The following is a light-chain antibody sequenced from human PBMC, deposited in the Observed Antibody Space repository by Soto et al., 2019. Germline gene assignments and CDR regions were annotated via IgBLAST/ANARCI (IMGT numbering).Light chain of an antibody. Sequence: QSVLTQPPSVSAAPGQKVTISCSGSSSNIGNNSVSWYQQLPGTAPKLLIYDNDKRPSGIPDRISGSKSGTSATLGISGLQTGDEAAYYCGTWDRRLTVVVFGGGTKLTVL. V-gene: IGLV1-51*01. J-gene: IGLJ2*01. CDR2: DND. CDR3: GTWDRRLTVVV. CDR1: SSNIGNNS.